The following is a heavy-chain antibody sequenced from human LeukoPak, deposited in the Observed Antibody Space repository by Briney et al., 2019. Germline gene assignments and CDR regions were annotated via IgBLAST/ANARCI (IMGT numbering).Heavy chain of an antibody. Sequence: PGGSLRLSCAASGFTFDDYGMSWVRQAPGKGLEWVSGINWNGGSTGYADSVKGRFTISRDNAKNSLYLQMNSLRAEDTAVYYCAKGSRGHCSGGSCYHTYNWFDPWGQRTLVTVSS. J-gene: IGHJ5*02. CDR3: AKGSRGHCSGGSCYHTYNWFDP. CDR2: INWNGGST. D-gene: IGHD2-15*01. CDR1: GFTFDDYG. V-gene: IGHV3-20*04.